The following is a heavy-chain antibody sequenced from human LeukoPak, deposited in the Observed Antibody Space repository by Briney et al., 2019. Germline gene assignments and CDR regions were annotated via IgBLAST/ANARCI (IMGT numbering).Heavy chain of an antibody. D-gene: IGHD2/OR15-2a*01. CDR3: ARDRAREEYYFDY. Sequence: GGSLRLSCAASGFTFSSYGMHRVRQAPGKGLEWVAVVWYDGSNKYYADSVKGRFTISRDNSKNTLYLQMNSLRAEDTAVYYCARDRAREEYYFDYWGQGTLVTVSS. V-gene: IGHV3-33*01. CDR2: VWYDGSNK. CDR1: GFTFSSYG. J-gene: IGHJ4*02.